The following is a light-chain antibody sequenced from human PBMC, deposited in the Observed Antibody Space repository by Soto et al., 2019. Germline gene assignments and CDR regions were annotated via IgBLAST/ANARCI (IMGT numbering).Light chain of an antibody. CDR1: QSVSNSY. Sequence: EIVLTQSPGTLSLSPGERATLSCRASQSVSNSYIAWYQQKPGQAPRLLIYGASSRATGIPDRFTGSGSGTDFTLTISRLEPEDFAVYYCHQYGSSPWTCGQGTKVEIK. V-gene: IGKV3-20*01. CDR2: GAS. CDR3: HQYGSSPWT. J-gene: IGKJ1*01.